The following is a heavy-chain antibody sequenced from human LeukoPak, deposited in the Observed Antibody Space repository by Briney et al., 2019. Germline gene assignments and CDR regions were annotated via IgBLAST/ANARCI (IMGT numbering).Heavy chain of an antibody. J-gene: IGHJ3*02. V-gene: IGHV3-15*01. Sequence: GGSLRLSCAASGFTFSNAWMSWVRQAPGKGLEWVGRIKSKTDGGTTDYAAPVKGRFTISRDDSKNTLYLQMNSLKTEDTAVYYCARDSSTVGAFDIWGQGTMVTVSS. CDR1: GFTFSNAW. D-gene: IGHD4-17*01. CDR2: IKSKTDGGTT. CDR3: ARDSSTVGAFDI.